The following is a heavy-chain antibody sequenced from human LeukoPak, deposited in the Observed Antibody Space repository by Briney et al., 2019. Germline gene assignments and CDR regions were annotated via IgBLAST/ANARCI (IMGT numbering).Heavy chain of an antibody. CDR1: GGSFSGYY. Sequence: PSETLSLTCAVYGGSFSGYYWSWIRQPPGKGLEWIGEINHSGSTNYNPSLKSRVTISVDTSKNQFSLKLSSVTAAGTAVYYCARGGSSRITRGAFDIWGQGTMVTVSS. CDR2: INHSGST. V-gene: IGHV4-34*01. CDR3: ARGGSSRITRGAFDI. D-gene: IGHD3-10*01. J-gene: IGHJ3*02.